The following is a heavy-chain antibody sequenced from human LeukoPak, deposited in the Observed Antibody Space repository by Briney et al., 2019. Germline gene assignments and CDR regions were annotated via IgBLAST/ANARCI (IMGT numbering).Heavy chain of an antibody. V-gene: IGHV4-34*01. J-gene: IGHJ5*02. Sequence: PSETLSHTCAVYGGSFSGYYRSWIRQPPGKGLEWIGEINHSGSTNYNPSLKSRVTISVDTSKNQFSLKLSSVTAADTAVYYCARGGITMVRGVIKTFNWFDPWGQGTLVTVSS. CDR2: INHSGST. CDR3: ARGGITMVRGVIKTFNWFDP. D-gene: IGHD3-10*01. CDR1: GGSFSGYY.